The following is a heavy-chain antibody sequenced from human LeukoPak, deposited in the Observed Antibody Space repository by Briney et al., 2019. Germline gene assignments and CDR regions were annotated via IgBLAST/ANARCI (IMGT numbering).Heavy chain of an antibody. J-gene: IGHJ5*02. D-gene: IGHD6-19*01. V-gene: IGHV4-34*01. CDR2: INHSGST. CDR3: ARGGIIAVAGTLNWFDP. CDR1: GGSFSGYY. Sequence: SETLSLTCAVYGGSFSGYYWSWIRQPPGKGLEWIGEINHSGSTNYNPSLKSRVTISVDTSKNQFSLKLSSVTAADTAVYYCARGGIIAVAGTLNWFDPWGQGTLVTVSS.